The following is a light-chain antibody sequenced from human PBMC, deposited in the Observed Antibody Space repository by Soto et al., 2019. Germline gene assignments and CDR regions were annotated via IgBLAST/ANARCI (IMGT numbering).Light chain of an antibody. Sequence: DIQMTQSPSTLSASVGDRVTITCRASQSINSWLAWYQQKPGKAPKLLIYDASSLQSGVPSRFSGSGSGTEFTLTISSLQPDDFATYYCQQYNSYSPETFGQGTKVDIK. CDR3: QQYNSYSPET. CDR2: DAS. V-gene: IGKV1-5*01. CDR1: QSINSW. J-gene: IGKJ1*01.